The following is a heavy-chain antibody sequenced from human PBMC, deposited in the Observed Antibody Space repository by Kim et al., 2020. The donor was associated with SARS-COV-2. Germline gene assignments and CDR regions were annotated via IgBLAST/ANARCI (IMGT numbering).Heavy chain of an antibody. D-gene: IGHD2-21*02. V-gene: IGHV7-4-1*02. CDR1: GYTFTSYA. J-gene: IGHJ6*02. Sequence: ASVKVSCKASGYTFTSYAMNWVRQAPGQGLEWMGWINTNTGNPTYAQGFTGRFVFSLDTSVSTAYLQISSLKAEDTAVYYCARGYCGGDCYSDPRYYYGMDVWGQGTTVTVSS. CDR3: ARGYCGGDCYSDPRYYYGMDV. CDR2: INTNTGNP.